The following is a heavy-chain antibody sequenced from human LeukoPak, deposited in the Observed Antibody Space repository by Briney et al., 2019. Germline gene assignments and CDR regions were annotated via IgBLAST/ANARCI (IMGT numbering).Heavy chain of an antibody. CDR3: ARDLAAAQGGWFDP. Sequence: KPSETLSLTCAVYGGSFSGYYWSWIRQPPGKGLEWIGEINHSGSTNYNPSLKSRVTISVDTSKNQFSLKLSSVTAADTAVYYCARDLAAAQGGWFDPWGQGTLVTVSS. J-gene: IGHJ5*02. D-gene: IGHD6-13*01. CDR2: INHSGST. CDR1: GGSFSGYY. V-gene: IGHV4-34*01.